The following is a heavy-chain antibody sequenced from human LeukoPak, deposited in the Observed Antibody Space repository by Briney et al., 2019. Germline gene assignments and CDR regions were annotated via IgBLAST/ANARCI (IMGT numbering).Heavy chain of an antibody. D-gene: IGHD6-19*01. CDR3: ASPTSGWYVFDY. V-gene: IGHV3-30*04. Sequence: PGRSLRLSCAASGFTFSSYAMHWVRQAPGKGLEWVAVISYDGSNKYYADSVKGRFTISRDNSKNTLYLQINSLRAEDTAVYYCASPTSGWYVFDYWGQGTLVTVSS. CDR1: GFTFSSYA. CDR2: ISYDGSNK. J-gene: IGHJ4*02.